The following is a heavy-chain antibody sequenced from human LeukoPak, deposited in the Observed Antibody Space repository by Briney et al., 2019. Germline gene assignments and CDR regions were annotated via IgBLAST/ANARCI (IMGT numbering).Heavy chain of an antibody. V-gene: IGHV3-53*01. CDR3: ARGSGYNYGFPDY. CDR1: GFTVNNNY. D-gene: IGHD5-18*01. Sequence: GGSLRLSCAASGFTVNNNYMSWVRQAPGKGLEWVSIIYSGDITYYADSVKGRFTISRDNSKNTLYLQMNSLRAEDTAVYYCARGSGYNYGFPDYWGQGTLVTVSS. CDR2: IYSGDIT. J-gene: IGHJ4*02.